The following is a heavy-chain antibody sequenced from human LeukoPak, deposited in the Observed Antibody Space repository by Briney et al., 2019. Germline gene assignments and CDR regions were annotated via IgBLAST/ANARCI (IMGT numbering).Heavy chain of an antibody. CDR1: GGSISSYY. J-gene: IGHJ5*02. Sequence: SETLSLTCTVSGGSISSYYWSWIRQPAGKGLEWIGRIYASGSTNYNPSLKSRVTILVDKSNNQVSLKVSSVTAADTAVYYCARGAYGSGGLSWFDPWGQGTLVIVSS. CDR2: IYASGST. V-gene: IGHV4-4*07. CDR3: ARGAYGSGGLSWFDP. D-gene: IGHD3-10*01.